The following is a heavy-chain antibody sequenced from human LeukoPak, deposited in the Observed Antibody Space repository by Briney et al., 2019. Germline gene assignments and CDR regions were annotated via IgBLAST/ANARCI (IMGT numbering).Heavy chain of an antibody. Sequence: SETLSLTCTVSGGSISSYYWSWIRQPPGKGLEWIGYIYYSGSTNYYPSLKSRVTISVDTSKNQFSLKLSSVTAADTAVYYCASWGSSAFDYWGQGTLVIVSS. CDR2: IYYSGST. CDR1: GGSISSYY. V-gene: IGHV4-59*01. J-gene: IGHJ4*02. CDR3: ASWGSSAFDY. D-gene: IGHD3-16*01.